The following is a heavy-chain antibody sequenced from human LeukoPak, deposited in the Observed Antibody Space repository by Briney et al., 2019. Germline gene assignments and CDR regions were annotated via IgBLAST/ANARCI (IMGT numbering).Heavy chain of an antibody. J-gene: IGHJ4*02. V-gene: IGHV3-53*01. D-gene: IGHD6-13*01. Sequence: GGSLRLSCAASGFTVSSNYMSWVRQAPGKGLEWVSVIYSGGSTYYADSVKGRFTISRDNSKNTLYLQMNSLRAEDTAVYYCAGAAAGPLFDYWGQGALVTVPS. CDR2: IYSGGST. CDR1: GFTVSSNY. CDR3: AGAAAGPLFDY.